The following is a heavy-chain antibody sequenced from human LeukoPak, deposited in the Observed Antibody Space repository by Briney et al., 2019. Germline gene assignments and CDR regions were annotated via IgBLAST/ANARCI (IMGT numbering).Heavy chain of an antibody. Sequence: GESLNISCKGSGYRFTTYWIGWVRQMPGKGRDWMGIIYPAHSDTRYSSSFQRQLNMSVAKPISTAYLPWSSLKASDTAMYYCARQHYGDYVDYWGQGTLVTVSS. D-gene: IGHD4-17*01. CDR2: IYPAHSDT. CDR3: ARQHYGDYVDY. CDR1: GYRFTTYW. V-gene: IGHV5-51*01. J-gene: IGHJ4*02.